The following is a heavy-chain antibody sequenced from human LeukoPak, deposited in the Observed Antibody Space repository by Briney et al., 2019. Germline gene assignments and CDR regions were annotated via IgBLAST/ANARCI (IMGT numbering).Heavy chain of an antibody. D-gene: IGHD5-24*01. Sequence: PGGSLRLSCAASGFTFDDYGMSWVRQAPGKGLEWVSGINWNGGSTGYADSVKGRFTISRDNSKNTLYLQMGSLRAEDMAVYYCARDGGRDGNHYWGQGTLVTVSS. V-gene: IGHV3-20*04. CDR1: GFTFDDYG. CDR3: ARDGGRDGNHY. J-gene: IGHJ4*02. CDR2: INWNGGST.